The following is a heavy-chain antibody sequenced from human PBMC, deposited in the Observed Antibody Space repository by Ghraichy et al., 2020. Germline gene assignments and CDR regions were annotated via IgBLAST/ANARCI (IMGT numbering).Heavy chain of an antibody. V-gene: IGHV1-69*13. Sequence: SVKVSCKASGGTFSSYAISWVRQAPGQGLEWMGGIIPIFGTANYAQKFQGRVTITADESTSTAYMELSSLRSEDPAVYYCARDLVVPAASGGYFDYWGQGTLVTVSS. CDR1: GGTFSSYA. D-gene: IGHD2-2*01. CDR2: IIPIFGTA. J-gene: IGHJ4*02. CDR3: ARDLVVPAASGGYFDY.